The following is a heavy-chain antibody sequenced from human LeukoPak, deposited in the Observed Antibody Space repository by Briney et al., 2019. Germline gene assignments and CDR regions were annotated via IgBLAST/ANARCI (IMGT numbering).Heavy chain of an antibody. CDR3: ARDYFYGLDV. CDR2: FSDDEGRT. CDR1: GFTFSSYA. J-gene: IGHJ6*02. Sequence: PGGSLRLSCAASGFTFSSYAMSWVRQAPGKGLVWVSRFSDDEGRTVYADSVKGRFTISKDNAKNTLYLQMNSLRAEDTAVYYCARDYFYGLDVWGQGTTVTVSS. V-gene: IGHV3-74*01.